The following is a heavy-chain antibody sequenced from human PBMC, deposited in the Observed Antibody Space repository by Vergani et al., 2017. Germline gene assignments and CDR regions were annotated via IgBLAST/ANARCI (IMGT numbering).Heavy chain of an antibody. CDR3: AKSYRNDYVWGSYRYNPPGYFDY. Sequence: QVQLVESGGGVVQPGRSLRLSCAASGFTFSSYGMHWVRQAPGKGLEWVAVIWYDGSNKYYADSVKGRFTISRDNSKNTLYLQMNSLRAEDTAVYYCAKSYRNDYVWGSYRYNPPGYFDYWGQGTLVTVSS. V-gene: IGHV3-33*06. D-gene: IGHD3-16*02. CDR1: GFTFSSYG. J-gene: IGHJ4*02. CDR2: IWYDGSNK.